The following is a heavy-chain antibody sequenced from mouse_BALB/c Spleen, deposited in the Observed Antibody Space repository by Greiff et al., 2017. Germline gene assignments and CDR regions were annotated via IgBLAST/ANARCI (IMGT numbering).Heavy chain of an antibody. Sequence: EVQLHQSGTVLARPGASVKMSCKASGYTFTSYWMHWVKQRPGQGLEWIGAIYPGNSDTSYNQKFKGKAKLTAVTSTSTAYMELSSLTNEDSAVYYCTREGYDYDVGYAMDYWGQGTSVTVSS. J-gene: IGHJ4*01. CDR1: GYTFTSYW. V-gene: IGHV1-5*01. CDR2: IYPGNSDT. D-gene: IGHD2-4*01. CDR3: TREGYDYDVGYAMDY.